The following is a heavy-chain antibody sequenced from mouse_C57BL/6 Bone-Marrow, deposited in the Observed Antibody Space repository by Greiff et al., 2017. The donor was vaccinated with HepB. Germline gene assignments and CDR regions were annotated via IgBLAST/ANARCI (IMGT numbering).Heavy chain of an antibody. V-gene: IGHV1-69*01. D-gene: IGHD2-3*01. CDR1: GYTFTSYW. Sequence: QVQLQQPGAELVMPGASVKLSCTASGYTFTSYWMHWVKQRPGQGLEWIGEIDPSDSYTNYNQKFKGKSTLTVDKSSSTAYMQLSSLTSEDSAVYYWARYGYDGYFPYAMDDWGQGTSVTVAS. CDR2: IDPSDSYT. J-gene: IGHJ4*01. CDR3: ARYGYDGYFPYAMDD.